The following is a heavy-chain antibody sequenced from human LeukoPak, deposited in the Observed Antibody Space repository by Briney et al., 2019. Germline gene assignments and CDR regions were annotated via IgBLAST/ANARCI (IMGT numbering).Heavy chain of an antibody. V-gene: IGHV3-9*01. D-gene: IGHD3-3*01. Sequence: GGSLRLSCAASGFTFVDYAMHWVRQAPGKGLEWVSGISWNSGSIGYADSVKDRFTISIDNAKNSLYLQMNSLRAEDTALYYCAKSSMIGKIFGAWGQGTPVTVSS. CDR2: ISWNSGSI. J-gene: IGHJ4*02. CDR3: AKSSMIGKIFGA. CDR1: GFTFVDYA.